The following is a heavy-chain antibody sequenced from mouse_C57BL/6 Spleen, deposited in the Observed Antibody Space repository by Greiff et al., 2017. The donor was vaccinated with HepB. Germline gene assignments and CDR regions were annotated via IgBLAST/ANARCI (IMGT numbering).Heavy chain of an antibody. CDR3: TTSSSGDWFAY. D-gene: IGHD2-13*01. CDR2: IDPENGDT. Sequence: VQLKESGAELVRPGASVKLSCTASGFNIKDDYMHWVKQRPEQGLEWIGWIDPENGDTEYASKFQGKATITADTSSNTAYLQLSSLTSEDTAVYYCTTSSSGDWFAYWGQGTLVTVSA. V-gene: IGHV14-4*01. CDR1: GFNIKDDY. J-gene: IGHJ3*01.